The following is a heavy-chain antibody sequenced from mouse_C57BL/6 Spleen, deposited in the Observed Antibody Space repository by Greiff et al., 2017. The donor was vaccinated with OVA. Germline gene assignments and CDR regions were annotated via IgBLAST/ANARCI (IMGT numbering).Heavy chain of an antibody. V-gene: IGHV1-4*01. J-gene: IGHJ3*01. D-gene: IGHD1-1*01. CDR2: INPSSGYT. Sequence: VQLQQSGAELARPGASVKMSCKASGYTFTSYTMHWVKQRPGQGLEWIGYINPSSGYTKYNQKFKDKATLTADKSTSTAYMQLSSLTSEDSAVYNGARDSTVVGAYWGQGTLVTVSA. CDR3: ARDSTVVGAY. CDR1: GYTFTSYT.